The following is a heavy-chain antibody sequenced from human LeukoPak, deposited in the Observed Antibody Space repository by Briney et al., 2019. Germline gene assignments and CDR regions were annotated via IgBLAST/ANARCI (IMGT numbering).Heavy chain of an antibody. D-gene: IGHD2-2*01. CDR2: INPNSGGT. J-gene: IGHJ5*02. CDR1: GYTFTGYY. V-gene: IGHV1-2*06. Sequence: ASVKVSCKASGYTFTGYYMLWVRQAPGQGLEWMGRINPNSGGTNYAQKFQGRVTMTRDTSISTAYMELSRLRSDDTAVYYCASARSGVVPAATNLYNWFDPWGQGTLVTVSS. CDR3: ASARSGVVPAATNLYNWFDP.